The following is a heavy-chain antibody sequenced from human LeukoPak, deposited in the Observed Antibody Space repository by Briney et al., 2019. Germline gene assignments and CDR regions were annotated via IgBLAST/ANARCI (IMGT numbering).Heavy chain of an antibody. D-gene: IGHD3-22*01. CDR1: GGTFSSYA. CDR3: ARDYYDSSGYYDVGPFDY. Sequence: ASVKVSCKASGGTFSSYAFSWVRQAPGQGLEWMGRIIPILGIANYAQKFQGRVTITADKSTSAAYMEPSSLRSEDTAVYYCARDYYDSSGYYDVGPFDYWGQGTLVTVSS. CDR2: IIPILGIA. V-gene: IGHV1-69*04. J-gene: IGHJ4*02.